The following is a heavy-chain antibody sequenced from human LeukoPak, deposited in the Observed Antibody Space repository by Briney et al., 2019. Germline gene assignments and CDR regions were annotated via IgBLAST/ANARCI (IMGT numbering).Heavy chain of an antibody. CDR2: INHSGST. CDR3: ARGMYYCYYMDV. Sequence: SETLSLTCAVYGGSFSGYYWSWIRQPPGKGLEWIGEINHSGSTNYNPSLKSRVTISVDTSKNQFSLKLSSVTAADTAVYYCARGMYYCYYMDVWGKGTTVTVSS. CDR1: GGSFSGYY. V-gene: IGHV4-34*01. J-gene: IGHJ6*03.